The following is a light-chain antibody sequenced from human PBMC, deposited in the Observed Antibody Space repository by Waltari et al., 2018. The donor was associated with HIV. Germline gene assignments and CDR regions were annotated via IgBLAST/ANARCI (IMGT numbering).Light chain of an antibody. J-gene: IGLJ2*01. CDR1: SSDVGSYNL. Sequence: QSALTQPASVSGSPGQSITLSCTGTSSDVGSYNLVSWYQHHPHKAPQVVIYEVTKRLSGVSNRFSGSKSGNTASLTISGLQAEDESDYYCCSYAGSRGVVFGGGTKLTVL. CDR3: CSYAGSRGVV. CDR2: EVT. V-gene: IGLV2-23*02.